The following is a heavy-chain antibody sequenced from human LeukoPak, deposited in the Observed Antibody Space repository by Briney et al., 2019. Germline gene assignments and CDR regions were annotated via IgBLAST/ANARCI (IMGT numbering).Heavy chain of an antibody. CDR2: INQGGSAQ. CDR1: GFTFSTYA. J-gene: IGHJ4*02. Sequence: GGSLRLSCAASGFTFSTYAMNWVRQVPGKGLEWVANINQGGSAQYYVDSVKGRFTISRDNAENALYLQMNSLRAEDTAVYFCARDISASGIFFDSWGQGTLVTVSS. CDR3: ARDISASGIFFDS. V-gene: IGHV3-7*01. D-gene: IGHD6-13*01.